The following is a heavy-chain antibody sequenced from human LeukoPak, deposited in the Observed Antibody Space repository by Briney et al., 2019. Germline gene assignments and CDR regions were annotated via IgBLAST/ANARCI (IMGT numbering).Heavy chain of an antibody. CDR1: GYTFTDHY. D-gene: IGHD1-26*01. CDR3: ARDRETGSYYGIDS. Sequence: ASVKVSCKASGYTFTDHYTHWVRQAPGQGLEWMGYIIPKSGATNYAQKFQGRVTMTRDTSISTAYMELSWLRSDDTAVYYSARDRETGSYYGIDSWGQGTLLTVSS. V-gene: IGHV1-2*02. J-gene: IGHJ4*02. CDR2: IIPKSGAT.